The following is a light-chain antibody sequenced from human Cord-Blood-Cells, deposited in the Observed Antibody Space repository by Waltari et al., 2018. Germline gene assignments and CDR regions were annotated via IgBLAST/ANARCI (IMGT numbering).Light chain of an antibody. CDR1: SRAVGVYNY. Sequence: SALTQPRPASGSPRQPVTIPCTGTSRAVGVYNYVSWYQQHPVKAPKLMIYDVSKRPAGVPDRFSGSKSGNTASLTISGLQAEDEADYYCCSYAGSYTFEVFGGGTKLTVL. J-gene: IGLJ3*02. CDR2: DVS. V-gene: IGLV2-11*01. CDR3: CSYAGSYTFEV.